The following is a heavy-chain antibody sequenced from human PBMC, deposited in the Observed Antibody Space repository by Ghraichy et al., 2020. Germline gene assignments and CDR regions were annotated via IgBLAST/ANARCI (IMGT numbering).Heavy chain of an antibody. J-gene: IGHJ4*02. CDR1: GYNFVNYW. CDR3: ARHGYSSGWAVDY. Sequence: GGSLRLSCKGSGYNFVNYWIGWVRQLPGKGLEWMGIIYPGDSETRYSPSFQGQVTISADKSISTAYLQWSSLKASDTAMYFCARHGYSSGWAVDYWGQGTLVTVSS. D-gene: IGHD6-19*01. CDR2: IYPGDSET. V-gene: IGHV5-51*01.